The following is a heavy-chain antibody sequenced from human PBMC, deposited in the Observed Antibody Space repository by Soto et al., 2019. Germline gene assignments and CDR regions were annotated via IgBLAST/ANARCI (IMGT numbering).Heavy chain of an antibody. V-gene: IGHV2-5*02. D-gene: IGHD2-15*01. CDR1: GFSLSTTGVA. Sequence: GPTLMNPTQTLTLTCSFSGFSLSTTGVAVGWIRQPPGKALECLVLIYWDDDKRYSPSLKSRLTITRDTSKNQVVLTMTDMDPVDTATYYCAHRVDYRGSWNTGYFDYWGQGTLVTVSS. CDR2: IYWDDDK. CDR3: AHRVDYRGSWNTGYFDY. J-gene: IGHJ4*02.